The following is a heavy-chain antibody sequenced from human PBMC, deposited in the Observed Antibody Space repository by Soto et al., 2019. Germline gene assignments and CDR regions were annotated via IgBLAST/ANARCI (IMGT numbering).Heavy chain of an antibody. Sequence: QVQLVESGGGVVQPGRSLRLSCAASGFTFSSYAMHWVRQAPGKGLEWVAVISYDGSNKYYADSVKGRFTISRDNSKNTLYLQMNSLRAEDTAVYYCARDPRTYRNRMTKVTDYWGQGTLVTVSS. CDR3: ARDPRTYRNRMTKVTDY. D-gene: IGHD4-17*01. J-gene: IGHJ4*02. CDR2: ISYDGSNK. V-gene: IGHV3-30-3*01. CDR1: GFTFSSYA.